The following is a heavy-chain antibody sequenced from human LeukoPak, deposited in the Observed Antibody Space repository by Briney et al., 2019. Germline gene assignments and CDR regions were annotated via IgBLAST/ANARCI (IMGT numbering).Heavy chain of an antibody. Sequence: ASVKVSCKASGGTFSSYAMSWVRQAPGQGLEWMGRIIPILGIANYAQKFQGRVTITADKSTSTAYMELSSLRSEDTAVYYCAGGRKGYYGSGSHNYWGQGTLVTVSS. CDR3: AGGRKGYYGSGSHNY. CDR2: IIPILGIA. V-gene: IGHV1-69*04. J-gene: IGHJ4*02. D-gene: IGHD3-10*01. CDR1: GGTFSSYA.